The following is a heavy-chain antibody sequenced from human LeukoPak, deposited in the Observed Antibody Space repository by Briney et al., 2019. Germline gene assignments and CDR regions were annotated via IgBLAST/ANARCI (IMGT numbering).Heavy chain of an antibody. V-gene: IGHV4-38-2*02. CDR3: ARDPVVGATEWGSEYYFDY. CDR2: SYHSGST. J-gene: IGHJ4*02. D-gene: IGHD1-26*01. CDR1: GYSISSGYY. Sequence: SETLSLTCTVSGYSISSGYYWGWIRQPPGKGLEWIGTSYHSGSTYYNPSLKSRVTISVDTSKNQFSLKLSSVTAADTAVYYCARDPVVGATEWGSEYYFDYWGQGTLVTVSS.